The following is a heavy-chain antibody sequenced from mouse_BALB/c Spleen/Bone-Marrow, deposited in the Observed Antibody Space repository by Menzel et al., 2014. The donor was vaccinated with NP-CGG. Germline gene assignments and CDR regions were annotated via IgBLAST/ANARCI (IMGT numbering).Heavy chain of an antibody. CDR2: INPDCSTI. Sequence: EVKLLESGGGLVQPGGSLKLSCAASGFDFSRYWMSWVRQAPGKGLEWIGEINPDCSTINYTPPLKDKFIISRDNAKNTLYLQMSKVRSEDTALYYCALLGYYGYFYVWGAGTTVTVSS. J-gene: IGHJ1*01. CDR3: ALLGYYGYFYV. CDR1: GFDFSRYW. D-gene: IGHD2-2*01. V-gene: IGHV4-1*02.